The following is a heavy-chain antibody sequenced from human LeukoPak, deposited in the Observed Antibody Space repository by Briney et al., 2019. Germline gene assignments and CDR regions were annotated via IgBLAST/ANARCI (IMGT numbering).Heavy chain of an antibody. V-gene: IGHV3-30*04. J-gene: IGHJ6*04. CDR2: ISYDGSNT. CDR3: ARAERGGYSCYDFGMDL. Sequence: GRSLRLSCAASGFTFSSYAMHWVRQAPGKGLEWVAVISYDGSNTYYADSVKGRFTISRDNSKNTLYLQMNSLRAEDTAVYYCARAERGGYSCYDFGMDLWGKGTTVTVSS. D-gene: IGHD5-12*01. CDR1: GFTFSSYA.